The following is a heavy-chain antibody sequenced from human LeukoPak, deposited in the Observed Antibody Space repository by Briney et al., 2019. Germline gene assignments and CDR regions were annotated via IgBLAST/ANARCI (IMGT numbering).Heavy chain of an antibody. J-gene: IGHJ4*02. D-gene: IGHD6-13*01. CDR1: GFTVSSNY. CDR3: AKDYAAAGPTNRFDY. V-gene: IGHV3-53*01. Sequence: GGSLRLSCAASGFTVSSNYMSWVRQAPGKGLEWVSVIYSGGSTYYADSVKGRFTISRHNSKNTLYLQMNSLRAEDTAVYYCAKDYAAAGPTNRFDYWGQGTLVTVSS. CDR2: IYSGGST.